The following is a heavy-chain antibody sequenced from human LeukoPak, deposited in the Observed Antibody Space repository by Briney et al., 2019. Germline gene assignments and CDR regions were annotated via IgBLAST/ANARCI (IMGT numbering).Heavy chain of an antibody. D-gene: IGHD3-22*01. CDR2: IYYSGNT. J-gene: IGHJ4*02. V-gene: IGHV4-39*01. CDR3: ARSLYHYGSGGRLHYFDY. CDR1: GGSLSSSSYY. Sequence: PSETLSLTCTVSGGSLSSSSYYWGWIRQPPGKGLEWIGTIYYSGNTNYNPSLKSRVSLSVDTSKRQFSLELTSVTAADTALYYCARSLYHYGSGGRLHYFDYWGQGTLVTVTS.